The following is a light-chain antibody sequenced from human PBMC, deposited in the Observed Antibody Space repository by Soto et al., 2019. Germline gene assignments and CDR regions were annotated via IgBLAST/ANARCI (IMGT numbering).Light chain of an antibody. J-gene: IGKJ5*01. CDR2: DAS. CDR1: QSVSIY. Sequence: EIVLAPSPATLSLSPVERATLSCRASQSVSIYLAWYQQKPGPAPRLLIYDASNRATGIPARFSGSGSGTDFTLTISSLEPEDFAGYYCQQRSNWPPKITCGQGTRLEIK. V-gene: IGKV3-11*01. CDR3: QQRSNWPPKIT.